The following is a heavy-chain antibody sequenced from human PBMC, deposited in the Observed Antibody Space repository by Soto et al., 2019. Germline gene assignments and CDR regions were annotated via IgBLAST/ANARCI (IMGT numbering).Heavy chain of an antibody. Sequence: SETLSLTCTVSGGSISSGDYYWSWIRQPPGKGMEWIGYIYYSGSTYYNPSLKSRVTISVDTSKNQFSLKLSSVTAADTAVYYCVRYLRVLWFGELSNNWFDPWGQGTLVTVSS. D-gene: IGHD3-10*01. CDR3: VRYLRVLWFGELSNNWFDP. CDR2: IYYSGST. J-gene: IGHJ5*02. CDR1: GGSISSGDYY. V-gene: IGHV4-30-4*01.